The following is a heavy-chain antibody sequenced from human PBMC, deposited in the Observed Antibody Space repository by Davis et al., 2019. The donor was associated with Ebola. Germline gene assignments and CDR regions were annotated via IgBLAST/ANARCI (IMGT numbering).Heavy chain of an antibody. V-gene: IGHV3-21*04. D-gene: IGHD2-15*01. CDR1: GFTFSSYS. Sequence: PGGSLRLSCAASGFTFSSYSMNWVRQAPGKGLEWVSSISSSSSYIYYADSVKGRFTISRDNSKNTLFLQMNSLRAEDAAIYYCAKWDCSDGSCYSVDYWGQGTLVTVSS. CDR2: ISSSSSYI. J-gene: IGHJ4*02. CDR3: AKWDCSDGSCYSVDY.